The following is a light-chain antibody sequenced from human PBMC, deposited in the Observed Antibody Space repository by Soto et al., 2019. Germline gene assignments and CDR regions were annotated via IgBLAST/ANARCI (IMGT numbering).Light chain of an antibody. CDR1: QTVRSNY. V-gene: IGKV3-20*01. Sequence: EIVLTQSPGTLSLSPGERATLSCRASQTVRSNYFAWYQQKPGQAPRLLIYGASTRATGIPDRFSGSGSGTDFTLTIHRLEPEDFAVFYCQQYAASPWTFGQGTKVEIK. CDR3: QQYAASPWT. J-gene: IGKJ1*01. CDR2: GAS.